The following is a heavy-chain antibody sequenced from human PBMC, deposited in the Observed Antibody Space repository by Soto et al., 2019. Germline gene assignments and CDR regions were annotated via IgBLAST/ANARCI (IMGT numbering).Heavy chain of an antibody. Sequence: VQSLKISCKGSGYSFTSYWIGLVRPMPGKGLEWMGVIYPGDSDTRYSPSFQGQVTTSADKSVSPASLPRSSLKASDTAMYYCARRMDYYYGMDVWGQGTTVTVS. CDR1: GYSFTSYW. V-gene: IGHV5-51*01. CDR3: ARRMDYYYGMDV. CDR2: IYPGDSDT. D-gene: IGHD2-2*03. J-gene: IGHJ6*02.